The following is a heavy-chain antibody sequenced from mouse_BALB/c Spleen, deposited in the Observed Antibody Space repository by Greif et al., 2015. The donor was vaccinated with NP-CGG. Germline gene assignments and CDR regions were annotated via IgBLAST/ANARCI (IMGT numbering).Heavy chain of an antibody. J-gene: IGHJ2*01. CDR1: GFSLTSHG. V-gene: IGHV2-2*02. Sequence: VQLQQSGPGLVQPSQSLSITCTVSGFSLTSHGVHRVRQSPGKGLEWLGVIWSGGSTDHNAAFISRLSISKDNSKSQVFFKMNSLQANDTAIYYCARGATAMYYFDYWGQGTTLTVSS. CDR2: IWSGGST. CDR3: ARGATAMYYFDY. D-gene: IGHD1-2*01.